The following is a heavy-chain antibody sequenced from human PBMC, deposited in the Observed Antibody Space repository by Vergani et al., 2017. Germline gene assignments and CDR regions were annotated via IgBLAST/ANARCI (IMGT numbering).Heavy chain of an antibody. V-gene: IGHV3-23*01. J-gene: IGHJ5*01. D-gene: IGHD1-1*01. CDR2: INTNGDYT. Sequence: EVQLLESGGDLVQPGGSLRLSCAASGFSFTTYAMSWVRQAPGKGLEWVSTINTNGDYTRYGDSVKGRFTISRDKSKSTLYLQMNSLRAEDTAIYYCAKGCWNYWFDSCGRGTLVTVSS. CDR3: AKGCWNYWFDS. CDR1: GFSFTTYA.